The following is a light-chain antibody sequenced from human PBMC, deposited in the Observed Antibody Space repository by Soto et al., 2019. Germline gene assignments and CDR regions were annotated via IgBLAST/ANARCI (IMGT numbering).Light chain of an antibody. J-gene: IGKJ4*01. CDR1: HSVSNK. CDR3: QQCNDWPLQVT. Sequence: EIVMTQSPATLSVSVGERATLSCRASHSVSNKLAWYQQKPGQAPRLLIYGASTRATDIPARFSGGGSGTYFTRTISSLQSEGFAGYHGQQCNDWPLQVTFNGGTKVDFK. V-gene: IGKV3-15*01. CDR2: GAS.